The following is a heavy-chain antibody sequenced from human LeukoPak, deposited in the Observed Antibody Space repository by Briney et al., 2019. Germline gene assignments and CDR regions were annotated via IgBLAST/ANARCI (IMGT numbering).Heavy chain of an antibody. CDR3: AREEGHHDYYGSGSYPSPLC. Sequence: GASVKVSCKASGGTFSSYAISWVRQAPGQGLEWMGGIIPIFGTANYAQKFQGRVSITADESTSTAYMELSSLRSEDTAVYYCAREEGHHDYYGSGSYPSPLCWGQGTLVTVSS. CDR2: IIPIFGTA. V-gene: IGHV1-69*13. D-gene: IGHD3-10*01. J-gene: IGHJ4*02. CDR1: GGTFSSYA.